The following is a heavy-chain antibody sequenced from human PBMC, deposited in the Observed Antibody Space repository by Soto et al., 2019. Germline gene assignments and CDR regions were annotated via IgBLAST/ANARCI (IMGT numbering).Heavy chain of an antibody. CDR1: GYTFTSYY. D-gene: IGHD4-17*01. CDR3: AGHPFDYGGKVGYDYYWMEV. Sequence: ASVNVSCKASGYTFTSYYMHWVRQAPGQWLELMGIINPSGGSTSYAQKFQGRVTMTRDTSTRSVYTELSSLRSEDTAVYYCAGHPFDYGGKVGYDYYWMEVWGQRTTDTVSS. J-gene: IGHJ6*02. CDR2: INPSGGST. V-gene: IGHV1-46*03.